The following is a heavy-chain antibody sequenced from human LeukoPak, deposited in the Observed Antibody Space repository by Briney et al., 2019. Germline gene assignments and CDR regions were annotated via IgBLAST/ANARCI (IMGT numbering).Heavy chain of an antibody. V-gene: IGHV4-59*08. D-gene: IGHD2-2*01. CDR3: ARAPDIVVVGNWFDP. CDR1: GGSISSYY. CDR2: IYYSGST. Sequence: ASETLSLTCTVSGGSISSYYWSWIRQPPGKGLEWIGYIYYSGSTNYNPSLKSRVTISVDTSKNQFSLKLSSVTAADTAVYYCARAPDIVVVGNWFDPWGQGTLVTVSS. J-gene: IGHJ5*02.